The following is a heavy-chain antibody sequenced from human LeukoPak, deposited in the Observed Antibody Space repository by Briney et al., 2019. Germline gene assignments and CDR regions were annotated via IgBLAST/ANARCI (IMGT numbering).Heavy chain of an antibody. V-gene: IGHV1-18*01. CDR3: ARDPAGGYYDSSGLGYY. D-gene: IGHD3-22*01. Sequence: GASVKVSCKASGCTFTSYGISWVRQAPGQGLEWMGWISAYNGNTNYAQKLQGRVTMTTYTATSTAYMELRSLRSDDAAVYDCARDPAGGYYDSSGLGYYWGQGTLVTVSS. CDR1: GCTFTSYG. J-gene: IGHJ4*02. CDR2: ISAYNGNT.